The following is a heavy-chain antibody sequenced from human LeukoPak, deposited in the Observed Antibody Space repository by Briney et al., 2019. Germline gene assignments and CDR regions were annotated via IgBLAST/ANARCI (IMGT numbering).Heavy chain of an antibody. Sequence: SETLSLTCTVSAASISNYCWSWIRLSPGKGLEWIGYIYYSGTTNYNPSLKSRVTISKDPSKNQISLKLTSVTHADTAVYYCARGSNWFDPWGQGILVTVSS. CDR2: IYYSGTT. V-gene: IGHV4-59*01. D-gene: IGHD6-6*01. J-gene: IGHJ5*02. CDR1: AASISNYC. CDR3: ARGSNWFDP.